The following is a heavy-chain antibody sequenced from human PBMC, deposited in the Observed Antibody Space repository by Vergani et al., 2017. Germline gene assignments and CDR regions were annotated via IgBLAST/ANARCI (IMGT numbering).Heavy chain of an antibody. D-gene: IGHD6-19*01. CDR3: ARHSTVEWLVKLGWFDP. J-gene: IGHJ5*02. CDR2: IYYSGST. CDR1: GASIRSSNYY. Sequence: QLQEPGPGLVKPSATMSLTCSVSGASIRSSNYYWGWIRQPPGKGLEWIASIYYSGSTYYNLSLKSRVTISVDTSKNQFSLKLSSVTAADTAVYFCARHSTVEWLVKLGWFDPWGQGILVTVSS. V-gene: IGHV4-39*01.